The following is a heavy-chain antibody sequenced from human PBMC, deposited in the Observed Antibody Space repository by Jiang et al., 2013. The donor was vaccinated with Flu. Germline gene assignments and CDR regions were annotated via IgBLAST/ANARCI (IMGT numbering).Heavy chain of an antibody. D-gene: IGHD1-26*01. Sequence: PVKGRFAISRDDSKDTVFLQLNSLKTEDTAVYYCAWDRDFYYRMDVWGQGTTVTVSS. V-gene: IGHV3-15*01. J-gene: IGHJ6*02. CDR3: AWDRDFYYRMDV.